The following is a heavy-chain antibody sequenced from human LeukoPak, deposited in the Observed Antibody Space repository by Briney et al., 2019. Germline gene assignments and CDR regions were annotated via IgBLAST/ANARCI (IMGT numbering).Heavy chain of an antibody. Sequence: SETLSLTCTVSGGSISSYYWSWIRQPPGKGLEWIGYIYYSGGTNYNPSLKSRVTISVDTSKNQFSLKLSPVTAADTAVYYCAGMMGYDSSGYYPFDYWGQGTLVTVSS. D-gene: IGHD3-22*01. V-gene: IGHV4-59*12. CDR2: IYYSGGT. CDR1: GGSISSYY. J-gene: IGHJ4*02. CDR3: AGMMGYDSSGYYPFDY.